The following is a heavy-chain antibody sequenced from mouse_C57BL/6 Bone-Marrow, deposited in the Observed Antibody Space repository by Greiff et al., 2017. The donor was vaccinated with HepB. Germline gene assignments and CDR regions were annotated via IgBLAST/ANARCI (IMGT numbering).Heavy chain of an antibody. Sequence: EVKVVESEGGLVQPGSSMKLSCTASGFTFSDYYMAWVRQVPEKGLEWVANINYDGSSTYYLDSLKSRFIISRDNAKNILYLQMSSLKSEDTATYYCARDNTTVVDWYFDVWGTGTTVTVSS. J-gene: IGHJ1*03. CDR3: ARDNTTVVDWYFDV. CDR1: GFTFSDYY. D-gene: IGHD1-1*01. CDR2: INYDGSST. V-gene: IGHV5-16*01.